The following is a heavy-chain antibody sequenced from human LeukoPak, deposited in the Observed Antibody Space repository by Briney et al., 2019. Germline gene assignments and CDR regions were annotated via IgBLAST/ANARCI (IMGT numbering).Heavy chain of an antibody. V-gene: IGHV3-30*18. CDR2: ISYDGSNK. Sequence: GRCLRLSCAASGFTFSSYGMRWARQDAGKGMEWVAAISYDGSNKYYADSVKGRFTNSRDNSKNPLYLQMNSLRAEDPAVYYCAKGGANIVVVVAPRDYYGMDVWGQGTTVTVSS. J-gene: IGHJ6*02. CDR3: AKGGANIVVVVAPRDYYGMDV. CDR1: GFTFSSYG. D-gene: IGHD2-15*01.